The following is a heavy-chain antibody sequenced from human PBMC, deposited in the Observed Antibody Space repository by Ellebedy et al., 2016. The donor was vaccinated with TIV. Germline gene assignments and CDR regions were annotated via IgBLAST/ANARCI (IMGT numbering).Heavy chain of an antibody. Sequence: MPSETLSLTCTVSGGSISSTNYYWGWIRQPPVKGLEWIGSILYSGITYYNPSLKSRVTISVDTSKTQWSLNLSSVTAADTAVYYCARHSFSNWFDPWGQGTLVTVSS. CDR3: ARHSFSNWFDP. V-gene: IGHV4-39*01. CDR2: ILYSGIT. J-gene: IGHJ5*02. D-gene: IGHD3-3*01. CDR1: GGSISSTNYY.